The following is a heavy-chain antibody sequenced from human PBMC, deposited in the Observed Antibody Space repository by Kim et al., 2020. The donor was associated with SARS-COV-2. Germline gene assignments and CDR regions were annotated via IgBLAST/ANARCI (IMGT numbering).Heavy chain of an antibody. CDR2: LSGSGGST. CDR3: AYIPGILGSTISSFLDY. CDR1: GFTFSSYA. V-gene: IGHV3-23*01. Sequence: GGSLRLSCAASGFTFSSYAMSWVRQAPGKGLELFSALSGSGGSTYYADSVKGRFTISRDNSKTTLYLQINSLRAEDSAVFYCAYIPGILGSTISSFLDY. J-gene: IGHJ4*01. D-gene: IGHD1-26*01.